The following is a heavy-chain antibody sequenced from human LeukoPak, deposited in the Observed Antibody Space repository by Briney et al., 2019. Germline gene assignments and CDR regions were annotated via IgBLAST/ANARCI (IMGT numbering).Heavy chain of an antibody. V-gene: IGHV4-30-2*01. CDR1: GGSISSGDYS. J-gene: IGHJ4*02. CDR2: IHHSGST. D-gene: IGHD5-18*01. Sequence: SETLSLTCAVSGGSISSGDYSWRWIRQPPGKGLEWLGYIHHSGSTNYNPSLKSRVTISVDKSKNQFSLKLSSVTAADTAVYYCACLSMVQLSFDYWGQGTLVTVSS. CDR3: ACLSMVQLSFDY.